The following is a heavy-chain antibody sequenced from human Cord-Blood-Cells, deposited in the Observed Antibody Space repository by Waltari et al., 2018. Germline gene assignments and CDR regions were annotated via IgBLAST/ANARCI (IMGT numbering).Heavy chain of an antibody. V-gene: IGHV1-8*03. Sequence: QVQLVQSGAEVKKPGASVKVSCKASGYTFTSYDINWLRQATGQGLEWVGGINPDSGNAGYAQKFQGRVTISRNTSISTAYMELSSLRSEDTAVYYCARRRGCSSTSCYYNWFDPWGQGTLVTVSS. J-gene: IGHJ5*02. D-gene: IGHD2-2*01. CDR2: INPDSGNA. CDR1: GYTFTSYD. CDR3: ARRRGCSSTSCYYNWFDP.